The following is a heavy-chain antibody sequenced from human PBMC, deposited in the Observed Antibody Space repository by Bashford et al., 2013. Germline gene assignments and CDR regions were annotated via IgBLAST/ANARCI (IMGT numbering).Heavy chain of an antibody. D-gene: IGHD3-22*01. CDR1: AAPSAELLTT. V-gene: IGHV4-39*01. J-gene: IGHJ3*02. CDR2: IYYSGST. Sequence: SETLSLTCTASAAPSAELLTTGPGSASPTTGAGVDWSIYYSGSTHYNPSFRSRVTISVDTSKNQFSLNLNSVTAGDTAVYYCARNITMVVGVTSGSTSFRNDAFDIWGQGTMVTVSS. CDR3: ARNITMVVGVTSGSTSFRNDAFDI.